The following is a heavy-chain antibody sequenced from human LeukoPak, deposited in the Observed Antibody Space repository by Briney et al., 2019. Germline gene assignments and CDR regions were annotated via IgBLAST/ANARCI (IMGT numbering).Heavy chain of an antibody. V-gene: IGHV3-30*18. CDR3: AKDLFGGGYDYYSGMDV. Sequence: SCKASGYTFTGHFIHWVRQAPGKGLEWVGLISYDGTNKYYTESVKGRFTISRDNSKNTLYLQMNSLRAEDTAVYYCAKDLFGGGYDYYSGMDVWGQGTTVTVSS. J-gene: IGHJ6*02. CDR2: ISYDGTNK. D-gene: IGHD3-16*01. CDR1: GYTFTGHF.